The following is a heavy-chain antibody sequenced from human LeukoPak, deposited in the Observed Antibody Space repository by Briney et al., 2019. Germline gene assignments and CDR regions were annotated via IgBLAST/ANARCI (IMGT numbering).Heavy chain of an antibody. J-gene: IGHJ3*02. CDR3: AIEWKGVAGHLNDAFDI. CDR1: GFTFSGFA. D-gene: IGHD6-19*01. Sequence: GGSLRLSCAASGFTFSGFAMSWVRQAPGKGLEWVSVISGSGGNSYYADSVKGRFTISRDSSKNTLYLQMNSLRAEDTAVYYCAIEWKGVAGHLNDAFDIWGQGTMVTVSS. V-gene: IGHV3-23*01. CDR2: ISGSGGNS.